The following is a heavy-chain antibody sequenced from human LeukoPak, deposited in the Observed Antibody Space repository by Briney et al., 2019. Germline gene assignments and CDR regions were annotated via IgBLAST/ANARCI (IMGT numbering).Heavy chain of an antibody. CDR1: GYTFTDYY. Sequence: GASVKVSCKASGYTFTDYYMHWVRQPPGQGLEWMGIIIPSGGSTSYAQKFQGRVTMTRDTSTTTVYMELSRLRSGDTAVYYCARERIAVAGTGDDYYGMDVWGKGTTVTVSS. V-gene: IGHV1-46*01. CDR3: ARERIAVAGTGDDYYGMDV. J-gene: IGHJ6*04. D-gene: IGHD6-19*01. CDR2: IIPSGGST.